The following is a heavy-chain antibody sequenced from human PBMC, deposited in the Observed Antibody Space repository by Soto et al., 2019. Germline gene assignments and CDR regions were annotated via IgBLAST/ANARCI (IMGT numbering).Heavy chain of an antibody. CDR1: GFTFDDYA. Sequence: EMQLVESGGGLVQPGRSLRLSCAASGFTFDDYAMHWVRQAPGKGLGWLSGITWNGGTTVYADSVKGRFTISRDNAKNSLFLQMNSLTAADTALYYCAKGGSGALIAPAGTGNWIDPWGQGTVVTVSS. CDR2: ITWNGGTT. V-gene: IGHV3-9*01. CDR3: AKGGSGALIAPAGTGNWIDP. J-gene: IGHJ5*02. D-gene: IGHD6-13*01.